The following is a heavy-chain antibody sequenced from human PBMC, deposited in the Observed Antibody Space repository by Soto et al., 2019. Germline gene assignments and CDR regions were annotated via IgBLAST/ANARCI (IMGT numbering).Heavy chain of an antibody. CDR1: GFTFSSYA. D-gene: IGHD3-22*01. CDR3: AKDKVPMISTALRFDY. CDR2: ISSSGGST. Sequence: EVQLLESGGGLVQPGGSLRLSCAASGFTFSSYAMSWVRQAPGKGLEWVSAISSSGGSTYYADSVKGRFTISRDNSKNTLYLQMNSLRAEDTAVYYCAKDKVPMISTALRFDYWGQGTLVTVSS. V-gene: IGHV3-23*01. J-gene: IGHJ4*02.